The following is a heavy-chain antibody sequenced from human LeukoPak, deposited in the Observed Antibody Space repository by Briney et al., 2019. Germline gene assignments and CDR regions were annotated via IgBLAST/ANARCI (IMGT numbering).Heavy chain of an antibody. CDR1: GFTFDDYA. D-gene: IGHD5-12*01. Sequence: PGGSLRLSCAASGFTFDDYAMHWVRQAPGKGLEWVSGISWNSGSIGYADSVKGRFTISRDNAKNSLYLQMNSLRAEDTALYYCAKDMLGGRDGYNFELDYWGQGTLVTVSS. V-gene: IGHV3-9*01. CDR3: AKDMLGGRDGYNFELDY. CDR2: ISWNSGSI. J-gene: IGHJ4*02.